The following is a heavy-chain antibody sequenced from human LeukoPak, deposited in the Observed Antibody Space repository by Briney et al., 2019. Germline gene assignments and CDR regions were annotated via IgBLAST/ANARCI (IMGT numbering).Heavy chain of an antibody. CDR2: ISNNGGNT. Sequence: PGGSLRLSCSASGFTFSSYAMHWIRQAPGKGLEYVSAISNNGGNTYYADSVKGRFTISRDNSKNTLYLQMSSLRAEDTAVYYCVKVISRYFDWLFEYYFDYWGQGTLVTVSS. J-gene: IGHJ4*02. D-gene: IGHD3-9*01. V-gene: IGHV3-64D*06. CDR3: VKVISRYFDWLFEYYFDY. CDR1: GFTFSSYA.